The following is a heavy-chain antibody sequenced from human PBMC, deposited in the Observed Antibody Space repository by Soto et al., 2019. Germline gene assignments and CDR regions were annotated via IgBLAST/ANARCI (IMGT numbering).Heavy chain of an antibody. Sequence: GRSLRLSCAASGFNFGPAYMIWMRQAPGKGLEWVSFMSNTGDYTNYADSVRGRFTISRDNDKSSLYLQMNNLRVDDTAVYYCANINEVCLISWGQGLLVSVP. CDR2: MSNTGDYT. CDR1: GFNFGPAY. D-gene: IGHD1-1*01. CDR3: ANINEVCLIS. J-gene: IGHJ1*01. V-gene: IGHV3-11*06.